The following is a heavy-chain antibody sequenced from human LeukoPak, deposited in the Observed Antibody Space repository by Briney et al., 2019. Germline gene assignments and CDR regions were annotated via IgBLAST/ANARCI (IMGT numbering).Heavy chain of an antibody. CDR2: FDPEEGKT. CDR1: GYTFTSYS. V-gene: IGHV1-24*01. Sequence: GASVKVSCKASGYTFTSYSMHWVRQAPGKGLEWMGGFDPEEGKTIYAQKLQGRVSMTEDTSTDTAFMELRSLRPEDTAVYYCATNTYNGYAIDSWGQGTLITVSS. CDR3: ATNTYNGYAIDS. D-gene: IGHD5-12*01. J-gene: IGHJ4*02.